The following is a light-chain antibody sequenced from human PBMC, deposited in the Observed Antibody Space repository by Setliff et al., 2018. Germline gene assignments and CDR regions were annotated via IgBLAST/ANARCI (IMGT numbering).Light chain of an antibody. J-gene: IGLJ1*01. CDR2: DFS. CDR1: NGAVLKYNPVSWNYNI. Sequence: QSALTQPASVSGSPGQSITISCTGTNGAVLKYNPVSWNYNILSWYQRHPGKAPKLILYDFSTRPSGVSDRFSGSKSANTAFLTISGLEAEDEADYYCCAYAGGSTVAFGGGTKGTVL. CDR3: CAYAGGSTVA. V-gene: IGLV2-23*02.